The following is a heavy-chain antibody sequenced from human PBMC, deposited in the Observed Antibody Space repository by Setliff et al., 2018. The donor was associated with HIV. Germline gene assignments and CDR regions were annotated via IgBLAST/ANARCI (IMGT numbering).Heavy chain of an antibody. CDR2: IYYSGSS. V-gene: IGHV4-38-2*01. Sequence: TSETLSLTCAVSGYSISSGYYWGWIRQTPGKGLEWIGYIYYSGSSKNTPSLKSRVTISVDTPKNEFSLKLSSMTAADTAVYYCARGIAVAGPYFDYWGQGTLVTVSS. D-gene: IGHD6-19*01. J-gene: IGHJ4*02. CDR1: GYSISSGYY. CDR3: ARGIAVAGPYFDY.